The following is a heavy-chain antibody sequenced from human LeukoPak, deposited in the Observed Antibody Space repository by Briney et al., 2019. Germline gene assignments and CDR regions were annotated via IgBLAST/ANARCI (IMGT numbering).Heavy chain of an antibody. D-gene: IGHD3-10*01. Sequence: GGSLRLSCAASGCTFSSYAMSWVGQAPGKGLEGVSAMSGSGGSTYYEDSVKGRFTISRDNSKNTLYLQMNSLRAEDTAVYYCAKDSPMVRGVHTPNFDYWGQGTLVTVSS. CDR2: MSGSGGST. CDR1: GCTFSSYA. V-gene: IGHV3-23*01. J-gene: IGHJ4*02. CDR3: AKDSPMVRGVHTPNFDY.